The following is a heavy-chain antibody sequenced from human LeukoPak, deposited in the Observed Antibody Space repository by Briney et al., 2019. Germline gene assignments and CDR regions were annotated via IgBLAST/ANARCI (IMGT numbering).Heavy chain of an antibody. J-gene: IGHJ5*02. D-gene: IGHD2-8*01. CDR2: IYYSGST. CDR3: ARVYAQRNWFDP. V-gene: IGHV4-34*09. Sequence: SETLSLTCAVYGGSFSGYYWSWIRQPPGKGLEWIGYIYYSGSTYYNPSLKSRVTISVDTSKNQFSLKLSSVTAADTAVYYCARVYAQRNWFDPWGQGTLVTVSS. CDR1: GGSFSGYY.